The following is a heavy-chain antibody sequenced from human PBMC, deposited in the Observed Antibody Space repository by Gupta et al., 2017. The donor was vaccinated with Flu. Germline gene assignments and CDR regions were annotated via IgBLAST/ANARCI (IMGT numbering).Heavy chain of an antibody. V-gene: IGHV2-26*01. CDR3: ARISYSSSWRQGAYYYYGMDV. CDR2: IFSNDEK. CDR1: GFSLSNARMG. J-gene: IGHJ6*02. D-gene: IGHD6-13*01. Sequence: QVTLKESGPVLVKPTETLTLTCTVPGFSLSNARMGVSWIRQPPGKALEWLAHIFSNDEKSYSTSLKSRLTISKDTSKSQVVLTMTNMDPVDTATYYCARISYSSSWRQGAYYYYGMDVWGQGTTVTVSS.